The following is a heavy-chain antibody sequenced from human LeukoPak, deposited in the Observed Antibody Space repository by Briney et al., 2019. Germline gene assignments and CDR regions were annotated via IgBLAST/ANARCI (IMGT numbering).Heavy chain of an antibody. V-gene: IGHV1-24*01. CDR3: ATDPDSSGWYFY. CDR2: FDPEDGET. D-gene: IGHD6-19*01. CDR1: GYTLTELS. J-gene: IGHJ4*02. Sequence: ASVKVSCKVSGYTLTELSMHWVRQAPGKGLEWMGGFDPEDGETIYAQKFQGRVTMTEDTSTDTAYMELSSLRSEDTAVYYCATDPDSSGWYFYWGQGTLVTVSS.